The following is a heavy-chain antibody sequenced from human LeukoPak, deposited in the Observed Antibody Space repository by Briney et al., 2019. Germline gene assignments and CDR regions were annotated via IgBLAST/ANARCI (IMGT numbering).Heavy chain of an antibody. CDR3: ARELGYDAFDI. J-gene: IGHJ3*02. CDR2: IYHRGST. CDR1: GASISSYY. Sequence: PSETLSLTCNVSGASISSYYWSWIRQPPGKGLEWIGHIYHRGSTNYNPSFKSRVTISIDESKTQFSLRLNSVTAADTAVYYCARELGYDAFDIWGQGTMVTVSS. D-gene: IGHD7-27*01. V-gene: IGHV4-59*01.